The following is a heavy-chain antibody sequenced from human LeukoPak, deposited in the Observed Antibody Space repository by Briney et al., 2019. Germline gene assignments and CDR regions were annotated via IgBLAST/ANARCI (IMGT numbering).Heavy chain of an antibody. V-gene: IGHV3-7*01. J-gene: IGHJ4*02. CDR2: IKQDGSEK. D-gene: IGHD3-3*01. CDR3: AREGHDFWSGYPQS. CDR1: GFTFSSYW. Sequence: QPGGSLRLSCAASGFTFSSYWMSWVRQAPGKGLEWVANIKQDGSEKYYVDSVKGRFTIYRDNAKNSLYLQMNSLRAEDTAVYYCAREGHDFWSGYPQSWGQGTLVTVSS.